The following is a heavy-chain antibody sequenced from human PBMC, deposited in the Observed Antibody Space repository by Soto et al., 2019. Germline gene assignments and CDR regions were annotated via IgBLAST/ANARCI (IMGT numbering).Heavy chain of an antibody. CDR2: ISPKSGYT. J-gene: IGHJ4*02. D-gene: IGHD3-10*01. CDR3: ASAYSSENDYELAY. CDR1: GYIFSSYG. Sequence: QVQLVQSGAEVKKPGASVKVSCQASGYIFSSYGITWVRQAPGQGLEWMGWISPKSGYTTYAQTLQVRVTMTTDASTATAYMELWSLRSDDTALYYCASAYSSENDYELAYWGQGPLVTVSS. V-gene: IGHV1-18*01.